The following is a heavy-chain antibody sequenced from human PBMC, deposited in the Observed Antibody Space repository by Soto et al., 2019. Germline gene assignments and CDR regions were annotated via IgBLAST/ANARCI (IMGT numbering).Heavy chain of an antibody. V-gene: IGHV1-18*01. CDR3: ARGRYGDY. CDR2: ISAHNGNT. J-gene: IGHJ4*02. CDR1: GYTFTTYG. D-gene: IGHD1-1*01. Sequence: QVHLVQSGAEVKKPGASVKVSCKGSGYTFTTYGITWVRQAPGQGLEWMGWISAHNGNTNYAQKLQGRGTVPSDTSTRTAYMELRSLRYEDTAVYYCARGRYGDYWGQGALVTVSS.